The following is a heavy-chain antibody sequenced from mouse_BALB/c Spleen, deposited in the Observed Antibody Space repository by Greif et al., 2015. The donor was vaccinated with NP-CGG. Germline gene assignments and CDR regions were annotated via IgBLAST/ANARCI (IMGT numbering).Heavy chain of an antibody. CDR3: ARGYGTSRYVDV. CDR2: IRNKANGYTT. J-gene: IGHJ1*01. Sequence: EVKLVESGGGLVQPGGSLRLSCATSGFTFTDYYMSWVRQPPGKALEWLGFIRNKANGYTTEYSASVKGRFTISRDNSRSILCLQIHALRAVESATYFCARGYGTSRYVDVWGAVITVTVSS. V-gene: IGHV7-3*02. CDR1: GFTFTDYY. D-gene: IGHD2-10*02.